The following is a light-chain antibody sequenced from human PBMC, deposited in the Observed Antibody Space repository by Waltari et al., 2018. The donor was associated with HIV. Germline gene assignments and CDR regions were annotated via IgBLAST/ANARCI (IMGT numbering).Light chain of an antibody. V-gene: IGLV3-25*03. Sequence: SYELTQPPSVSVSPGQPARITCSGDALPKRYAYWYQQKQGQAPVLVIYKDSERPSGIPERFSGSSSGTTVTLTISGVQAEDEADYYCQSADSSGTYRVFGGGTKLTVL. CDR1: ALPKRY. CDR3: QSADSSGTYRV. J-gene: IGLJ3*02. CDR2: KDS.